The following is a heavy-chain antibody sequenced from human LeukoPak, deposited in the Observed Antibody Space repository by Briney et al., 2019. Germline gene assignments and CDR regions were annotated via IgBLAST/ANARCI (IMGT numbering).Heavy chain of an antibody. CDR1: GGSISSTNW. D-gene: IGHD5-18*01. CDR3: ARSGYRYGADALDI. CDR2: IYHSGNT. V-gene: IGHV4-4*02. J-gene: IGHJ3*02. Sequence: SGTLSLTCAVSGGSISSTNWWSWVRQPPGKGLEWIGEIYHSGNTNYNPSLKSRVTLSVDKSKNQLSLKVNSVTAADTAVYYCARSGYRYGADALDIWGQGTMVTVSS.